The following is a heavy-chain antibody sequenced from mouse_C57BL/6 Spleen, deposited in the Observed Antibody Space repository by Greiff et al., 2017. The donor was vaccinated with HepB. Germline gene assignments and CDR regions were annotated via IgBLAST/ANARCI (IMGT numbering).Heavy chain of an antibody. CDR3: TTDYYGSSYYYFDY. D-gene: IGHD1-1*01. J-gene: IGHJ2*01. CDR1: GFNIKDYY. CDR2: IDPEDGDT. V-gene: IGHV14-1*01. Sequence: EVKLQESGAELVRPGASVKLSCTASGFNIKDYYMHWVKQRPEQGLEWIGRIDPEDGDTEYAPKFQGKATMTADTSSNTAYLQLSSLTSEDTAVYYCTTDYYGSSYYYFDYWGQGTTLTVSS.